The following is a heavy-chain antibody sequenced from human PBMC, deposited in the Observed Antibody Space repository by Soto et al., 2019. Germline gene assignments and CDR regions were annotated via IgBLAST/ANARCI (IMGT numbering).Heavy chain of an antibody. CDR3: ARGDKGGFDL. CDR1: GFTFNYYW. CDR2: IHSDGSST. D-gene: IGHD2-21*02. V-gene: IGHV3-74*01. J-gene: IGHJ3*01. Sequence: EVQLVESEGGLVQRGGSLRLSCAASGFTFNYYWMHWVRQAPGQGLVWVSHIHSDGSSTNYADSVKGRYTISRDNAKNTQYRQMNSLRAEDTAVYYCARGDKGGFDLWGQGTTVTVSS.